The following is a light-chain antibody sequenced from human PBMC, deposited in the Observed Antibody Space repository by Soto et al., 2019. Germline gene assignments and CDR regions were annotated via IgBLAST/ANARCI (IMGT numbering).Light chain of an antibody. CDR1: QDIKKF. CDR3: QQYDNLPYT. J-gene: IGKJ2*01. CDR2: DAS. V-gene: IGKV1-33*01. Sequence: DIQMTQSPSSLSASVGDRVTITCQASQDIKKFLSWFQQKPGKAPKLLIYDASNLQTGVQPRFGGSESGTDFTFTITSLPPEDIGTYFCQQYDNLPYTFGQGTKLEIK.